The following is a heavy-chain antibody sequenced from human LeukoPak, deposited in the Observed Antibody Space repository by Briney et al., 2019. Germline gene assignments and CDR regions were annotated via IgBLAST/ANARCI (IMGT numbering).Heavy chain of an antibody. D-gene: IGHD3-16*01. Sequence: HSGGSLRLSCAASGFTFSSYGMHWVRQAPGKGLEWVAVISYDGSNKYYADSVKGRFTISRDNSKNTLYLQMNSLRAEDTAVYYCAKGTLYDYVWGSYDYWGQGTLVTVSS. CDR2: ISYDGSNK. V-gene: IGHV3-30*18. J-gene: IGHJ4*02. CDR1: GFTFSSYG. CDR3: AKGTLYDYVWGSYDY.